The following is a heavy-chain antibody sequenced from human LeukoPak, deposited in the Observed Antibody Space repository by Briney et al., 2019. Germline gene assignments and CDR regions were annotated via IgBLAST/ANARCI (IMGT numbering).Heavy chain of an antibody. CDR3: ARDQAG. CDR2: ISSSSSYI. V-gene: IGHV3-21*01. CDR1: GGSISNSY. Sequence: ETLSLTCTVSGGSISNSYWSWVRQAPGKGLEWVSSISSSSSYIYYADSVKGRFTISRDNAKNSLYLQMNSLRAEDTAVYYCARDQAGWGQGTLVTVSS. D-gene: IGHD1-14*01. J-gene: IGHJ4*02.